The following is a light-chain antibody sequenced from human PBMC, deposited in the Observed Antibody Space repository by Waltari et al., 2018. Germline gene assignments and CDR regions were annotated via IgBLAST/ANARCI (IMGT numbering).Light chain of an antibody. Sequence: QSALPQPRSVSGSPGQYVTIPCSGTSSDVGNYNFVSWYQQHPGNAPNPLIYDGVKRPSGVPDRFSGSKSGNTASLTISGLQTEDEADYYFCSYAGSYTFVFGGGTQLTVL. V-gene: IGLV2-11*01. CDR2: DGV. CDR3: CSYAGSYTFV. J-gene: IGLJ7*01. CDR1: SSDVGNYNF.